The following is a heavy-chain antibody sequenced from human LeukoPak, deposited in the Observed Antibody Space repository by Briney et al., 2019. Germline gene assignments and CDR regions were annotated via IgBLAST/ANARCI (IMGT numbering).Heavy chain of an antibody. V-gene: IGHV1-2*04. Sequence: ASVKVSCKASGYTFTGYYMHWVRQAPGQGLAWMGWINPNSGGTNYAQKFQGWVTMTRDTSISTAYMELSRLRSDDTAVYYCARVKQWLVYDYWGQGTLVTVSS. D-gene: IGHD6-19*01. CDR3: ARVKQWLVYDY. CDR1: GYTFTGYY. J-gene: IGHJ4*02. CDR2: INPNSGGT.